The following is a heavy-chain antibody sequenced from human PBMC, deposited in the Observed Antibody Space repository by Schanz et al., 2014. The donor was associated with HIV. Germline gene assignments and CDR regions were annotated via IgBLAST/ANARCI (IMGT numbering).Heavy chain of an antibody. Sequence: EVQLLESGGGLVQPGGSLRLSCAASGLTISNYSMNWVRQAPGKGLEWVAFISATGAYMYYADSVKGRFTISRDNSKNTLYLQMNSLRAEDTAVYYCAKDRITGTTGVPYYYYGMDVWGQGTTVTVSS. CDR3: AKDRITGTTGVPYYYYGMDV. J-gene: IGHJ6*02. D-gene: IGHD1-7*01. CDR2: ISATGAYM. V-gene: IGHV3-21*01. CDR1: GLTISNYS.